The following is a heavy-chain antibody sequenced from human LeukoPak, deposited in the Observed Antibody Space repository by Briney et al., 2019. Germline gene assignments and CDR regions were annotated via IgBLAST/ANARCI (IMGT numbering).Heavy chain of an antibody. CDR3: ARDVGIAARLHDAFDI. D-gene: IGHD6-6*01. CDR2: ISSSSSYI. V-gene: IGHV3-21*01. CDR1: GFTFSSYS. J-gene: IGHJ3*02. Sequence: GGSLRLSCAASGFTFSSYSMNWVRQAPGKGLEWVSSISSSSSYIYYADSVKGRFTISRDNAKNSLNLQMNSLRAEDTAVYYCARDVGIAARLHDAFDIWGQGTMVTVSS.